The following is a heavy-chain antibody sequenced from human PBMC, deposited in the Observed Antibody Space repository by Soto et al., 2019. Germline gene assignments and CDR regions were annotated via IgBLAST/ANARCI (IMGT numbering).Heavy chain of an antibody. V-gene: IGHV4-39*01. Sequence: ASETLSLTCSVSGASIDSSAYYWAWIRQPPGKGLEWIGSIFYSGTAYYSPSLAGRVTMSVDTSKNQFSVNLNSVTAADTAVYFCGRPGGDFALPSDYWGPGTLVTVSS. CDR3: GRPGGDFALPSDY. CDR2: IFYSGTA. J-gene: IGHJ4*02. D-gene: IGHD2-21*02. CDR1: GASIDSSAYY.